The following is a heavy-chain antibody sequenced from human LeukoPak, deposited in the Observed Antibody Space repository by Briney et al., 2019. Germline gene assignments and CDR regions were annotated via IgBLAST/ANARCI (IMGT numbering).Heavy chain of an antibody. D-gene: IGHD6-19*01. CDR2: ISSSRSTI. J-gene: IGHJ4*02. CDR3: ARVAGSGWYWFDY. V-gene: IGHV3-48*04. Sequence: PGGSLRLSCVASGFTFSTYSMNWVRQAPGKGLEWVSHISSSRSTIYYAASVKGRFTLSGDNAKNSLYLQMNSLRAEDTAVYYCARVAGSGWYWFDYWGQGTLVTVSS. CDR1: GFTFSTYS.